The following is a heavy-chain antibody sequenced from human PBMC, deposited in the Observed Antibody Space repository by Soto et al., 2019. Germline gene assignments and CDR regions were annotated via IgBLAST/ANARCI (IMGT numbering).Heavy chain of an antibody. CDR3: SGSYYDSSGSTDWFDY. CDR2: IFSNDEK. CDR1: GFSLSNARMG. V-gene: IGHV2-26*01. J-gene: IGHJ4*02. Sequence: GPTLVNPTETLTLTCTVSGFSLSNARMGVSWIRQPPGKALEWLAHIFSNDEKSYTTSLKSRLTISKDTSKSQVVLTMTNMDPVDTATYYCSGSYYDSSGSTDWFDYWGQGTLVTVSS. D-gene: IGHD3-22*01.